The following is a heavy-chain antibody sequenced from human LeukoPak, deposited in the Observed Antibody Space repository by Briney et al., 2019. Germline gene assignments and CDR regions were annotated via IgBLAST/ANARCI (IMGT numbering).Heavy chain of an antibody. CDR1: GGSISSNNYY. D-gene: IGHD3-22*01. J-gene: IGHJ3*01. CDR3: ARDNYYEGAFDV. Sequence: SETLSLTCTVSGGSISSNNYYWGWIRQPPGKGLEWIGYVYYSGSTNYNPSLKSRVTISLDASKNQFSLKLSSVTAADTAVYYCARDNYYEGAFDVWGQGTMVTVSS. V-gene: IGHV4-61*01. CDR2: VYYSGST.